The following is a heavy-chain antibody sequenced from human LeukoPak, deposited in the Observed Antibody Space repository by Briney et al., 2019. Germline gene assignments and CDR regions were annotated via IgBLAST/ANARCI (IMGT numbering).Heavy chain of an antibody. D-gene: IGHD3-9*01. CDR1: GFSLSTSGMC. CDR2: IDWDDDK. J-gene: IGHJ4*02. Sequence: SGPALVKPTQTLTLTCTFSGFSLSTSGMCVSWIRQPPGKALEWLALIDWDDDKYYSTSLKTRLTISKDTSKNQVVLTMTNMDPVDTATYYCARIPDYDILTGYPSKLFDYWGQGTLVTVSS. CDR3: ARIPDYDILTGYPSKLFDY. V-gene: IGHV2-70*01.